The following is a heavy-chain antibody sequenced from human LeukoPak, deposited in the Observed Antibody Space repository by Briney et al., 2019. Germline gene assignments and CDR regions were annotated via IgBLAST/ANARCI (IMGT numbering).Heavy chain of an antibody. CDR3: ARDKGTIWNSQNDPFDI. V-gene: IGHV3-30*10. J-gene: IGHJ3*02. CDR2: ISDDGSKT. D-gene: IGHD1-7*01. CDR1: RFTFSSYH. Sequence: GGSLRLSCAASRFTFSSYHMHWVRQAPGKGLEWLAVISDDGSKTYHTDSVRGRFTISRGNSENTLFLQMNSLRGEDTAVYYCARDKGTIWNSQNDPFDIWGQGTMVTVSS.